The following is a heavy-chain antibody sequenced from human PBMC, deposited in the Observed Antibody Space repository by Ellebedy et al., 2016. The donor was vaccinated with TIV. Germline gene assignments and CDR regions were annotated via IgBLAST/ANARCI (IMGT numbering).Heavy chain of an antibody. CDR1: GDSISSYY. J-gene: IGHJ4*02. D-gene: IGHD6-13*01. Sequence: MPSETLSLTCTVSGDSISSYYWSWIRQPPGKGLEWIGYIYYSGSTNYNPSLKSRVTISVDTSKNQFSLKLSSVTAADTAVYYCARYSSSWSPSKYYFDYWGQGTLVTVSS. V-gene: IGHV4-59*08. CDR3: ARYSSSWSPSKYYFDY. CDR2: IYYSGST.